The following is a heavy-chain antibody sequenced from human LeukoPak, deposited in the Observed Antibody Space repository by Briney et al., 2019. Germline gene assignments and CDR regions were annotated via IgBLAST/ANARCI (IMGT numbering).Heavy chain of an antibody. CDR3: ARDGYGSGKGYFDY. CDR1: GYTFTSYG. CDR2: ISAYDGNT. V-gene: IGHV1-18*01. J-gene: IGHJ4*02. D-gene: IGHD3-10*01. Sequence: ASVKVSCRASGYTFTSYGFTWVRQAPGQGPEWMGWISAYDGNTNSAQKFQGRVTMTTDTSSSTAYMELRSLTPDDTAVYYCARDGYGSGKGYFDYWGQGTLVTVSS.